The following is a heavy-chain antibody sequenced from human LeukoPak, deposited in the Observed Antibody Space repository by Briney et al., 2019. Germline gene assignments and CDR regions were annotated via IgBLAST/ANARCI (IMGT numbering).Heavy chain of an antibody. D-gene: IGHD6-13*01. CDR3: ARVRSSWYSGPFDY. V-gene: IGHV1-18*01. Sequence: ASVKVSCKASGYTFTNYGMSCVRQAPGQGLEWMVWISAYNGNTNYAQKLQGRVTMTTDTSTSTAYMELRSLRSDDTAVYYCARVRSSWYSGPFDYWGQGTLVTVSS. CDR1: GYTFTNYG. CDR2: ISAYNGNT. J-gene: IGHJ4*02.